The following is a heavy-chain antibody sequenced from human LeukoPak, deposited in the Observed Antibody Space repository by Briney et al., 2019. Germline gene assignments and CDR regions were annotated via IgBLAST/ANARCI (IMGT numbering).Heavy chain of an antibody. CDR1: GFTFSNAW. CDR3: TRAGDIVVVPAASYAGY. CDR2: IKSKTDGGTT. D-gene: IGHD2-2*01. V-gene: IGHV3-15*01. J-gene: IGHJ4*02. Sequence: PGGSLRLSCAASGFTFSNAWMSWVRQAPGKGLEWVGRIKSKTDGGTTDYAAPVKGRFTISRDDPKNTLYLQMNSLKTEDTAVYYCTRAGDIVVVPAASYAGYWGQGTLVTVSS.